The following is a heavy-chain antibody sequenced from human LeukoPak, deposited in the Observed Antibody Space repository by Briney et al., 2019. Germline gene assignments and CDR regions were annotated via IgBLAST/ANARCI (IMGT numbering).Heavy chain of an antibody. V-gene: IGHV1-2*04. CDR1: GYTFTGYY. Sequence: ASVKVSCKASGYTFTGYYMHWVRQAPGQGLEWMGWINPNSGGTNYAQKFQGWVTMTRDTSISTAYMELSRLRSDDTAVYYCARSRWFGELSNWFDPWGQGTLVTVSS. D-gene: IGHD3-10*01. CDR2: INPNSGGT. J-gene: IGHJ5*02. CDR3: ARSRWFGELSNWFDP.